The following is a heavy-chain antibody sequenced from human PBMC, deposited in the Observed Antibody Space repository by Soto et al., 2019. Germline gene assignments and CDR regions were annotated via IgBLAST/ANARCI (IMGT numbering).Heavy chain of an antibody. D-gene: IGHD2-2*01. J-gene: IGHJ6*04. CDR2: IYPGDSDT. CDR1: GYSFTSYW. V-gene: IGHV5-51*01. CDR3: AKRFYGSSTSCYGSYYYGMYV. Sequence: GESLKISCNGSGYSFTSYWIGWVRQMPGKGLEWMGIIYPGDSDTRYSPSFQGQVTISADKSISTAYLQWSSLKASDTALYYCAKRFYGSSTSCYGSYYYGMYVWGEGTTVTVSS.